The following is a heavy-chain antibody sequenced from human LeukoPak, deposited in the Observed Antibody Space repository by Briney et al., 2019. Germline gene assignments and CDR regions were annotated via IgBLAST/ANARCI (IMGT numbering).Heavy chain of an antibody. V-gene: IGHV1-18*01. CDR2: ISVYNANT. CDR3: ATMRSTVTTQFDY. D-gene: IGHD4-17*01. CDR1: GYTFTSYG. Sequence: ASVKVSCKASGYTFTSYGISWVRQAPGQGLEWMGWISVYNANTNYAQKLQDRVTMTTDTSTTTAYMELRSLRSDDTAVYYCATMRSTVTTQFDYWGQGTLVTVSS. J-gene: IGHJ4*02.